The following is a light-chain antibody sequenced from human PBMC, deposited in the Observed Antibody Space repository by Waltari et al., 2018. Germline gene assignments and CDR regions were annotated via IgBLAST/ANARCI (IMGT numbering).Light chain of an antibody. Sequence: ALQMTQSPSSLSASVGDRVTITCRASQDIGNDLGWYHHKPGKAPKLLIYGTSSLESGVPSRFSGSRSGTDFTLTISSLQPEDFATYYCLQDSSYPRTFGQGTKVEIK. CDR1: QDIGND. V-gene: IGKV1-6*01. CDR2: GTS. J-gene: IGKJ1*01. CDR3: LQDSSYPRT.